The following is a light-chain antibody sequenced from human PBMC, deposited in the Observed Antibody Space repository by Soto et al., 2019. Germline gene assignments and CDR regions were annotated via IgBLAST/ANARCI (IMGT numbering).Light chain of an antibody. Sequence: VLTQPPSASGSPGQSVTISCTGTSSDVGGYNYVSWYQQHPGKAPKLMIYEVSKRPSGVPDRFSGSKSGNTASLTVSGLQAEDEADYYCSSYAGSNSFVFGPGTKLTVL. CDR1: SSDVGGYNY. V-gene: IGLV2-8*01. CDR3: SSYAGSNSFV. J-gene: IGLJ1*01. CDR2: EVS.